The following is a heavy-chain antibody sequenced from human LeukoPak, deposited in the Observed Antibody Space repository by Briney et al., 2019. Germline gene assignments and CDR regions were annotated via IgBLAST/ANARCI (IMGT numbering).Heavy chain of an antibody. D-gene: IGHD3-9*01. CDR1: GFTFSSYN. CDR3: ARVTLTGYYAFDY. CDR2: ISSTSSNI. Sequence: TPGGSLRLSCAASGFTFSSYNMNWVRQAPGKGLEWVSSISSTSSNIYYADSLKGRFTISRDNAKQSLYLQMNSLRAEDTAVYYCARVTLTGYYAFDYWGQGTLVTVSS. J-gene: IGHJ4*02. V-gene: IGHV3-21*01.